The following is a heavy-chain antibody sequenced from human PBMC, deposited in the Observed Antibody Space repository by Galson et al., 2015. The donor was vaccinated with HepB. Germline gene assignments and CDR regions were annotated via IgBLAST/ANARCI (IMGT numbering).Heavy chain of an antibody. CDR3: ARGPAFISDRYYAYYYMDV. CDR1: GGSFSTYV. J-gene: IGHJ6*03. Sequence: SVKVSCKASGGSFSTYVISWVRQAPGQGLEWMGGIITIWGTADYAQRFQGRVTITADELTTTAYMEVSSLRFDDTAVYYCARGPAFISDRYYAYYYMDVLGKGTTVTVSS. CDR2: IITIWGTA. V-gene: IGHV1-69*13. D-gene: IGHD2-2*01.